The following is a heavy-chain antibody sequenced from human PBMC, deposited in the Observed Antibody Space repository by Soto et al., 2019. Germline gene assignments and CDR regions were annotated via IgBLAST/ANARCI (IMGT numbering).Heavy chain of an antibody. D-gene: IGHD3-22*01. CDR2: IIPMFGTP. CDR1: GGTFSKYS. Sequence: SVKVSCKASGGTFSKYSISWVRQAPGQGLEWMGGIIPMFGTPNYARKFEGRVTITADESTSTTYMELSSLRSEDTAVYYCARQFDYDISGYYYAYWGKGTLVIVYS. V-gene: IGHV1-69*13. J-gene: IGHJ4*02. CDR3: ARQFDYDISGYYYAY.